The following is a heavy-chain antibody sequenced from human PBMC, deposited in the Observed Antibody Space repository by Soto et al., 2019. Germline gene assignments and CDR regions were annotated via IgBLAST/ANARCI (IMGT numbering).Heavy chain of an antibody. CDR1: GFTFSDYY. J-gene: IGHJ4*02. V-gene: IGHV3-11*01. Sequence: GGSLRLSCAASGFTFSDYYMSWIRQAPGKGLEWVSYISSNGSTKYYADSVKGRFTISRDNAKNSLYLQMNSLRAEDTAVYYCARDPMDGVFDYWGQGTLVTVSS. CDR2: ISSNGSTK. D-gene: IGHD3-3*01. CDR3: ARDPMDGVFDY.